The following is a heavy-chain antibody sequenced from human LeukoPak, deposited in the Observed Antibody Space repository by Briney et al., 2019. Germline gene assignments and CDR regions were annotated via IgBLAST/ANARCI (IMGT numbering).Heavy chain of an antibody. CDR1: GGSISSGGYS. CDR3: ARGRLGDTAPTYLDY. V-gene: IGHV4-30-2*01. CDR2: IYQSGST. J-gene: IGHJ4*02. Sequence: PSETLSLTCAVSGGSISSGGYSWSWIPPPPGKGLVWIGYIYQSGSTYYNPSLKSRVTISVDRSKNQFSLKLSSVTAPDTAVYYCARGRLGDTAPTYLDYWGQGTLVTVSS. D-gene: IGHD5-18*01.